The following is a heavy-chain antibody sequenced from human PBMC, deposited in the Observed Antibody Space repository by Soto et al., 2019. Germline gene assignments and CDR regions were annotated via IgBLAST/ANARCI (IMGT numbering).Heavy chain of an antibody. J-gene: IGHJ6*03. CDR1: GGSISSYY. Sequence: SETLSLTCTVSGGSISSYYWSWIRQPPGKGLEWIGYIYYSGSTNYNPSLKSRVTISVDTSKNQFSLKLSSVTAADTAVYYCARVSSGWIKASCYSTDVWGKGTTVTVSS. CDR2: IYYSGST. D-gene: IGHD6-19*01. V-gene: IGHV4-59*01. CDR3: ARVSSGWIKASCYSTDV.